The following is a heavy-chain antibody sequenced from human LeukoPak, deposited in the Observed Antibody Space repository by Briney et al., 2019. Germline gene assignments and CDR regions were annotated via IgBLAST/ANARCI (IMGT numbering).Heavy chain of an antibody. J-gene: IGHJ4*02. V-gene: IGHV1-46*01. CDR3: AFRGWY. Sequence: ASVKVSCKAAGYSFTTYDFHCVRQAPGQGLEWMGVINPSGGTTSYAQKFQGRVTMTRDTSTSTVYMELSSLRSEDTAVYYCAFRGWYWGQGTLVTVSS. CDR1: GYSFTTYD. CDR2: INPSGGTT.